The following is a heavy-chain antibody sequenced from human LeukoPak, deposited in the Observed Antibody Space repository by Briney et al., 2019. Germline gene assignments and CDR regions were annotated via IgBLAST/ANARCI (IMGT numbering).Heavy chain of an antibody. CDR2: IFYSGST. CDR3: ARERREGGSSWIDY. J-gene: IGHJ4*02. D-gene: IGHD6-13*01. Sequence: TSETLSLTCTVSGGSISSGDYYWSWIRQPPGKGLEWIGHIFYSGSTYYNPSLRRRVTIPVDTSKNQFSLKLSSVTAADTAVYYCARERREGGSSWIDYWGRGTLVTVSS. CDR1: GGSISSGDYY. V-gene: IGHV4-30-4*01.